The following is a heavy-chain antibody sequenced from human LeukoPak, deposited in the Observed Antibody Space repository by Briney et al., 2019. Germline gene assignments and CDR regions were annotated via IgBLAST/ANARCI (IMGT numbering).Heavy chain of an antibody. J-gene: IGHJ5*01. CDR2: INRGGRT. Sequence: PSETLSLTCAVNGGSSSPYYCSWVRQPPGKGLEWIGEINRGGRTDYNPSLESRVTMSVDTSENQFTLKLTSVTAADTAIYFCARRPYGLIRGINGPTGHWFDSWGQGTPVTVSS. D-gene: IGHD4-17*01. CDR1: GGSSSPYY. V-gene: IGHV4-34*01. CDR3: ARRPYGLIRGINGPTGHWFDS.